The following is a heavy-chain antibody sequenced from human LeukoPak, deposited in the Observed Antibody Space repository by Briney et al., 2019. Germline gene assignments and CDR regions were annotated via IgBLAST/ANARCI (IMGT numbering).Heavy chain of an antibody. J-gene: IGHJ4*02. CDR2: IFPSGGEI. CDR3: ARFGVWYYDFWSGYWGFDY. D-gene: IGHD3-3*01. Sequence: GGSLRLSCAASGFTFSTFAMIWVRQPPGKGLEWVSSIFPSGGEIHYADSVRGRFTISRDNSKSTLSLQMNSLRAEDTAVYYCARFGVWYYDFWSGYWGFDYWGQGTLVTVSS. CDR1: GFTFSTFA. V-gene: IGHV3-23*01.